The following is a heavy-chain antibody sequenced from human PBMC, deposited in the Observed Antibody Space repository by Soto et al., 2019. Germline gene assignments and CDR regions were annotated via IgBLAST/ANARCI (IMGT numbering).Heavy chain of an antibody. CDR2: IIPIFGTA. V-gene: IGHV1-69*05. CDR1: GGTFSSYA. CDR3: XXXXXXXXXXQGDV. Sequence: QVQLVQSGAEVKKPGSSVKVSCKASGGTFSSYAISWVRQAPGQGLEWMGGIIPIFGTANYAQKFQGRVXXXXXXXXXXXXXXXXXXXXXXXXXXXXXXXXXXXXXXQGDVWGQGTTVTVSS. J-gene: IGHJ6*02.